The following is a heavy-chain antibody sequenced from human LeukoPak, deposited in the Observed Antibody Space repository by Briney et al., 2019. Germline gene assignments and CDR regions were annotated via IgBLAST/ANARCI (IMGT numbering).Heavy chain of an antibody. CDR3: ARVPSTVTTSYYYYYMDV. D-gene: IGHD4-17*01. V-gene: IGHV3-21*01. Sequence: PGGSLRLSCAASGFTFSSYSMNWVRQAPGKGLEWVSSISSSSTYIYYADSVKGRFTISRDNAKNSLYLQMNSLRAEDTAVYYCARVPSTVTTSYYYYYMDVWGKGTTVTISS. J-gene: IGHJ6*03. CDR1: GFTFSSYS. CDR2: ISSSSTYI.